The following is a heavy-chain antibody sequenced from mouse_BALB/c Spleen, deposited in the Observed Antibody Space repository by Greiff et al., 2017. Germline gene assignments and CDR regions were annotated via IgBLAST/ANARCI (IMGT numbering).Heavy chain of an antibody. Sequence: EVKLVESGPGLVKPSQSLSLTCSVTGYSITSGYYWNWIRQFPGNKLEWMGYISYDGSNNYNPSLKNRISITRDTSKNQFFLKLNSVTTEDTATYYCARDEEYGNYVAYWGQGTLVTVSA. V-gene: IGHV3-6*02. J-gene: IGHJ3*01. CDR3: ARDEEYGNYVAY. CDR2: ISYDGSN. CDR1: GYSITSGYY. D-gene: IGHD2-10*02.